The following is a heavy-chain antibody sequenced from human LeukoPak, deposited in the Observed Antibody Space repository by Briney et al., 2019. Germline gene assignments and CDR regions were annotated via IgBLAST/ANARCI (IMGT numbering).Heavy chain of an antibody. CDR3: ASRPSFIAAAGSDFDY. CDR2: ISAYNGNT. V-gene: IGHV1-18*01. J-gene: IGHJ4*02. D-gene: IGHD6-13*01. Sequence: ASVKVSCRASGYTFTSYGISWVRQAPGQGLEWMGWISAYNGNTNYAQKLQGRVTMTTDTSTSTAYMELRSLRSDDTAVYYCASRPSFIAAAGSDFDYWGQGTLVTVSS. CDR1: GYTFTSYG.